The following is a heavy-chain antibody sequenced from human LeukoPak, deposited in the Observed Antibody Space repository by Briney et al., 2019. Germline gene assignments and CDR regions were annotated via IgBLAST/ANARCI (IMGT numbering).Heavy chain of an antibody. CDR1: GFTFSSYW. Sequence: PGRSLRLSCAASGFTFSSYWMSWVRQAPGKGLEWVANIKQDGSEKNYVDSVKGRFSISRDNAKNSLYLQMISLRAEDTAVYYCARVYGDYVDGNYYFDYWGQGTLVTVSS. D-gene: IGHD4-17*01. J-gene: IGHJ4*02. CDR2: IKQDGSEK. V-gene: IGHV3-7*03. CDR3: ARVYGDYVDGNYYFDY.